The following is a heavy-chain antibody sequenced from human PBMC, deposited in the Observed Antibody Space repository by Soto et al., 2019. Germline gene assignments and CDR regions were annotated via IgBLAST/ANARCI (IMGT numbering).Heavy chain of an antibody. CDR3: DRVAVDPCKYYGMDG. CDR1: GGSISSGDYY. V-gene: IGHV4-30-4*01. CDR2: IYYSGSS. D-gene: IGHD6-19*01. J-gene: IGHJ6*02. Sequence: QVQLQESGPGLVKPSQTLSLTCTVSGGSISSGDYYWSWIRQPPGKGLEWIGYIYYSGSSYYNPSLKSRVTISVVTDKNKFSLKLSSVTAADTAVYYCDRVAVDPCKYYGMDGWGQGTTVTVSS.